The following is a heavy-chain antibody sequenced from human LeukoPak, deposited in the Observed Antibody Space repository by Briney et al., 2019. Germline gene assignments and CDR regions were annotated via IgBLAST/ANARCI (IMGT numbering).Heavy chain of an antibody. Sequence: GGSLRLSCAASGFTFSSYWMSWVRQAPGKGLEWVANIKQDGSEKYYVDSVKGRFTISRDNAKNSLYLQMNSLRAKDTAVYYCARLRFDCSSTSCYKSRYYYMDVWGKGTTVTVSS. D-gene: IGHD2-2*02. J-gene: IGHJ6*03. CDR1: GFTFSSYW. CDR3: ARLRFDCSSTSCYKSRYYYMDV. V-gene: IGHV3-7*01. CDR2: IKQDGSEK.